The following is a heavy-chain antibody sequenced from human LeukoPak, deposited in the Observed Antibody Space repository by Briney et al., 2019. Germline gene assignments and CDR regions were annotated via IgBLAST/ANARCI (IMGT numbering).Heavy chain of an antibody. Sequence: GGSLRLSCTASGFTFGDYAMSWVRQAPGKGLEWVGFIRSKAYGGTTEYAASVKGRFTISRDDSKSIAYLQMNSLKTEDTAVYYCAKDINPMIVVARFDLWGRGTLVTVSS. V-gene: IGHV3-49*04. CDR2: IRSKAYGGTT. CDR1: GFTFGDYA. D-gene: IGHD3-22*01. CDR3: AKDINPMIVVARFDL. J-gene: IGHJ2*01.